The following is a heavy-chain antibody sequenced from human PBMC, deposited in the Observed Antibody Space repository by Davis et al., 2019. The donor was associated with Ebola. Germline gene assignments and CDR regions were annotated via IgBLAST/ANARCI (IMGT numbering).Heavy chain of an antibody. V-gene: IGHV3-11*04. CDR3: ARVYNWGFDF. J-gene: IGHJ4*02. CDR1: GFTFSDYY. D-gene: IGHD1-20*01. CDR2: ISSSGSTI. Sequence: GESLKISCAASGFTFSDYYMSWIRQAPGKGLEWVSYISSSGSTIYYADSVEGRFTISRDNAKNSLYLQMNSLRAEDTAVYYCARVYNWGFDFWGQGTLVTVSS.